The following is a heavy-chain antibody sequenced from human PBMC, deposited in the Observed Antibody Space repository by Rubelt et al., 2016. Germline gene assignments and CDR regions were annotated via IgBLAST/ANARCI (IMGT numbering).Heavy chain of an antibody. D-gene: IGHD3-10*01. CDR2: ISYDGSNK. Sequence: EFGGGVVQPGRSLRLSCAASGFTFSSYGMHWVRQAPGKGLEWVAVISYDGSNKYYTESVKGRFTISRDNSKNTLYLQMNSLRAEDTAVYHCAKGRLWFGELLLSMDYWGQGSLVTGSS. CDR1: GFTFSSYG. CDR3: AKGRLWFGELLLSMDY. J-gene: IGHJ4*02. V-gene: IGHV3-30*18.